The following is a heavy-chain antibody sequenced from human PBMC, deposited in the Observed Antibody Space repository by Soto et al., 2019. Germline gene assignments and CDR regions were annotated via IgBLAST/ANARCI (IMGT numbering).Heavy chain of an antibody. CDR1: GFTFSSYS. CDR3: ARDVVPAAKYHFDY. Sequence: GGSLRLSCAAPGFTFSSYSMNWVRQAPGKGLEWVSSISSSSSYIYYADSVKGRFTISRDNAKNSLYLQMNSLRAEDTAVYYCARDVVPAAKYHFDYWGQGTLVTVYS. V-gene: IGHV3-21*01. D-gene: IGHD2-2*01. J-gene: IGHJ4*02. CDR2: ISSSSSYI.